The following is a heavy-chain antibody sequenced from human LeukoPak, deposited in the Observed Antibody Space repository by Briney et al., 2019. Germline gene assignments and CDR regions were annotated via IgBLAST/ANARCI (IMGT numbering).Heavy chain of an antibody. J-gene: IGHJ4*02. CDR2: IRPDGSAK. CDR1: GFTFSIYW. Sequence: GGSLRLSCAASGFTFSIYWMSWVRQAPGKGLEWVANIRPDGSAKYYGDSVEGRLTISRDNAKNSLYLQMNSLRADDTAVYYCARIDSRGSTWDYWGQGTLVTVSS. V-gene: IGHV3-7*01. D-gene: IGHD3-22*01. CDR3: ARIDSRGSTWDY.